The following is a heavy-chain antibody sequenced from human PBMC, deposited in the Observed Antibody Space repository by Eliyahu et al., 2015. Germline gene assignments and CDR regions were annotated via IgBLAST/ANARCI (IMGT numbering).Heavy chain of an antibody. CDR3: AKDWATSNIAEYFEH. CDR1: GFIXGGYG. Sequence: QVQLVEAGGGEXQPGXSLRLSCAASGFIXGGYGXPWVRQAPGKGVEWVALISYNGREKFYADSVKGRFTISRDNSENTLFLQMNSLRVEDTAVYYCAKDWATSNIAEYFEHWGQGTLVSVSS. D-gene: IGHD2/OR15-2a*01. J-gene: IGHJ1*01. CDR2: ISYNGREK. V-gene: IGHV3-30*18.